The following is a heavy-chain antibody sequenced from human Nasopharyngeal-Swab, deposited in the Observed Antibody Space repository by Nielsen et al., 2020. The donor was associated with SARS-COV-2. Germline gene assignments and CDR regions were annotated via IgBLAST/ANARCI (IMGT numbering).Heavy chain of an antibody. D-gene: IGHD5-18*01. CDR2: MNPNSGNT. V-gene: IGHV1-8*01. Sequence: WGRQAPGQGLEGMGWMNPNSGNTGYAQKFQGRVTMTRNTSISTAYMELSSLRSEDTAVYYCARAGKIQLWFNSLYYFDYWGQGTLVTVSS. J-gene: IGHJ4*02. CDR3: ARAGKIQLWFNSLYYFDY.